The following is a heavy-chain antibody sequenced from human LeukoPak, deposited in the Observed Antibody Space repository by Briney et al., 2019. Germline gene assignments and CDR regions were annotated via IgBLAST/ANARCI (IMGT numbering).Heavy chain of an antibody. CDR1: GFTFSSYS. D-gene: IGHD2-15*01. J-gene: IGHJ4*02. CDR2: ISGSGGNT. V-gene: IGHV3-23*01. Sequence: GGSLRLSCAASGFTFSSYSMNWVRQAPGKGLEWVSAISGSGGNTYYADSVKGRFTISRDNSKNTLYLQMNSLRAEDTAVYYCAKAPVTSCRGAFCYPFDYWGQGTLVTVSS. CDR3: AKAPVTSCRGAFCYPFDY.